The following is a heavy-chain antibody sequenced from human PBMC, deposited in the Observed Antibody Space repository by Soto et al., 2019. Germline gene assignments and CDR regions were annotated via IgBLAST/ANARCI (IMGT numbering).Heavy chain of an antibody. J-gene: IGHJ4*02. V-gene: IGHV3-9*01. CDR3: AKMVTWDSSGYYQGGFDC. Sequence: EMHLVESGGGLVQPGRSLTISCADSGFTFEDYAMHWVRQAPGKGLEWVSGISWNSGKIIYADSVKGRFTISRDNAKNTMYIKMNSLRHEDTAVYYCAKMVTWDSSGYYQGGFDCWGQGTLVSVS. CDR2: ISWNSGKI. D-gene: IGHD3-22*01. CDR1: GFTFEDYA.